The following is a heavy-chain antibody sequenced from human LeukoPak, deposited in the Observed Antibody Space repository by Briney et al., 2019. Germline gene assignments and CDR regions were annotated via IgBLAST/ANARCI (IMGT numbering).Heavy chain of an antibody. V-gene: IGHV3-30-3*01. CDR2: ISYDGSNK. CDR3: AREEITGVVATAIRY. CDR1: GFTFSSYA. Sequence: GGSLRLSCAASGFTFSSYAMHWVRQAPGKGLEWVAVISYDGSNKYYADSVKGRFTISRDNSKNTLYLQMNSLRAEDTAVYYCAREEITGVVATAIRYWGQGTLVTVSS. D-gene: IGHD2-21*02. J-gene: IGHJ4*02.